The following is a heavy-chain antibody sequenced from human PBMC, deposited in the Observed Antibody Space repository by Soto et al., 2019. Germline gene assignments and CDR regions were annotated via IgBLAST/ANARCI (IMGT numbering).Heavy chain of an antibody. CDR1: GFTFRSHA. Sequence: QVQVVESGGGVVQPGRSLRLSCTASGFTFRSHAMHWVRQAPGKGLEWVAQIWYDGSNKYYADSVKGRFTISRDNSKNTLYVQMDSLRVEDTAVYYCARDGQSLAPDDLDVWGQGTSVTVS. CDR2: IWYDGSNK. J-gene: IGHJ6*02. V-gene: IGHV3-33*01. D-gene: IGHD6-19*01. CDR3: ARDGQSLAPDDLDV.